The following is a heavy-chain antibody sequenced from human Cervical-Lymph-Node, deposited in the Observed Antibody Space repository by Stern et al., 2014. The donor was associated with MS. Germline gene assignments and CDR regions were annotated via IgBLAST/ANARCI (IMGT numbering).Heavy chain of an antibody. Sequence: MQLVESGAEVKKPGSSVKVSCRPSGGTFSTYPINWVRQAPGQGLEWMGGIIPIFGTPNYAQRFQGRVTITADDSTSTAYMELSSLRSEDTAVYYCASPVTVTEGAMDVWGQGTTVTVSS. V-gene: IGHV1-69*01. CDR2: IIPIFGTP. D-gene: IGHD4-17*01. J-gene: IGHJ6*02. CDR3: ASPVTVTEGAMDV. CDR1: GGTFSTYP.